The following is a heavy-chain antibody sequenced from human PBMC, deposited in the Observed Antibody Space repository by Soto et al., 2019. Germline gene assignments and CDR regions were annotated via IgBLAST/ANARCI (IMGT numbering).Heavy chain of an antibody. CDR3: ARGLITGSHYSGGWYYFDS. CDR2: INHSGSA. V-gene: IGHV4-34*01. J-gene: IGHJ4*02. Sequence: SETLSLTCAVYGESFSGYIWTWIRETPGKGLQWIGQINHSGSAYYNPSLKSRVTISVHTSNSQFSLELSSVTAADTAVYYCARGLITGSHYSGGWYYFDSWGQGTQVTVSS. CDR1: GESFSGYI. D-gene: IGHD6-19*01.